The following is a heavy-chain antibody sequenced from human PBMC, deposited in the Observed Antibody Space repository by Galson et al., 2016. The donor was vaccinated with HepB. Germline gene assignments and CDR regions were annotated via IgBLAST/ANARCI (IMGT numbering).Heavy chain of an antibody. D-gene: IGHD1-26*01. CDR1: GHTFSSYY. V-gene: IGHV1-46*01. CDR3: ARGIAKMYWFDP. Sequence: SVKVSCKASGHTFSSYYMHWVRQAPGQGLEWMGIINPNGSSASYAQQFQGRVTMTRDTSTSTLYMELSSLRSEDTALYYCARGIAKMYWFDPWGQGTLVTISS. J-gene: IGHJ5*02. CDR2: INPNGSSA.